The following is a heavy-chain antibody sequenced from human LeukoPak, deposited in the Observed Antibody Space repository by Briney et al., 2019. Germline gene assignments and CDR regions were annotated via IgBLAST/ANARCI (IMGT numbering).Heavy chain of an antibody. J-gene: IGHJ4*02. V-gene: IGHV3-33*01. Sequence: GGSLRLSCAASGISFSSHGMHWVRQAPGKGLEWVAVIWYDGSSIYYADSVKGRFTISRDNSKDTLYLQMNSLRAEDTALYYCARARNDYDSNGFSFLDYWGQGTLVTVSS. D-gene: IGHD3-22*01. CDR3: ARARNDYDSNGFSFLDY. CDR1: GISFSSHG. CDR2: IWYDGSSI.